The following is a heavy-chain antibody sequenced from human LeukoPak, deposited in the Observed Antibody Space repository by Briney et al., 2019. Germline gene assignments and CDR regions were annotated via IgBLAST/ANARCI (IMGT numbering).Heavy chain of an antibody. CDR1: GLTFSNYW. CDR3: IRDFRSADL. CDR2: IYVDGRTT. Sequence: QPGGSLRLSCVASGLTFSNYWMHWVRHPPGKGLVWVSRIYVDGRTTNYADSVKGRFTISRDNAKNTVYLEMNSLSVEDTATYYCIRDFRSADLWGQGTLVTVTS. J-gene: IGHJ5*02. V-gene: IGHV3-74*01.